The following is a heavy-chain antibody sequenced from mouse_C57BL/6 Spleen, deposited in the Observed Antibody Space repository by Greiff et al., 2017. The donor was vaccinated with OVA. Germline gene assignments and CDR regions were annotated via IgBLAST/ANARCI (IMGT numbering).Heavy chain of an antibody. V-gene: IGHV1-62-2*01. CDR2: FYPGSGSI. Sequence: QVQLKQSGAELVKPGASVKLSCKASGYTFTEYTIHWVKQRSGQGLEWIGWFYPGSGSIKYNEKFKDKATLTADKSSSTVYMELSRLTSEDSAVYFCARHEDGDGNGDYYAMDYWGQGTSVTVSS. D-gene: IGHD2-1*01. CDR3: ARHEDGDGNGDYYAMDY. J-gene: IGHJ4*01. CDR1: GYTFTEYT.